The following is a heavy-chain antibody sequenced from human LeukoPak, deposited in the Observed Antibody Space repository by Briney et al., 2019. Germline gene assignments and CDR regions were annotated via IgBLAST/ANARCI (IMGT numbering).Heavy chain of an antibody. CDR2: ISSNSGNI. D-gene: IGHD5-12*01. V-gene: IGHV3-9*01. CDR3: AKSFGGGYDESYYFDY. CDR1: GLTFDDYS. J-gene: IGHJ4*02. Sequence: GRSLTLSCAVSGLTFDDYSMHWVRQAPGKGLEWVSAISSNSGNIGYPDSVKGRFTISRDNAKNSLYLQRNSLRAEDTALYYCAKSFGGGYDESYYFDYWGQGTPVTVSS.